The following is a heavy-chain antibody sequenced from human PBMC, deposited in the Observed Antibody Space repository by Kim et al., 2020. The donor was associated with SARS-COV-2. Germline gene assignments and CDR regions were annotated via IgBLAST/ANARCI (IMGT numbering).Heavy chain of an antibody. J-gene: IGHJ4*02. CDR2: MNPKDGNT. Sequence: ASVKVSCKASGYTFTTYHLTWVRQASGQGLEWMGYMNPKDGNTGYAQKFQGRVTMTRDTSISTAYMELNSLTSEDTAVYYCARGSTRMDDQWGQGTLVTVSS. CDR3: ARGSTRMDDQ. V-gene: IGHV1-8*01. D-gene: IGHD2-15*01. CDR1: GYTFTTYH.